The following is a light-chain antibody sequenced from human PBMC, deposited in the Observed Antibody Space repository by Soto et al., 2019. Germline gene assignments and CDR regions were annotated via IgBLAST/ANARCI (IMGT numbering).Light chain of an antibody. Sequence: DIQMTQSPSSLSASVGDRVTITCRASQSISIYLNWYQAKPGKPPKLLIYAASSLQSGVPSRFSGSGSGTDFTLTISSLRPEDFATYYCQQSYSTPWTFGQGTKVDIK. CDR2: AAS. V-gene: IGKV1-39*01. CDR1: QSISIY. CDR3: QQSYSTPWT. J-gene: IGKJ1*01.